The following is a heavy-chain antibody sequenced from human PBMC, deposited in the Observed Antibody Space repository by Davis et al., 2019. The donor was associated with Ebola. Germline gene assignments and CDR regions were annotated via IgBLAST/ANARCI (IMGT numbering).Heavy chain of an antibody. V-gene: IGHV1-8*01. Sequence: ASVKVSCKTSGYTFTNYDINWVRQATGQGLEWMGWMNPNSGNTGYAQKFQGRVTMTRNTSISTAYMELSSLRSEDTAVYYCSSSSSLSGMYNWFDPWGQGTLVTVSS. D-gene: IGHD6-6*01. CDR1: GYTFTNYD. CDR3: SSSSSLSGMYNWFDP. J-gene: IGHJ5*02. CDR2: MNPNSGNT.